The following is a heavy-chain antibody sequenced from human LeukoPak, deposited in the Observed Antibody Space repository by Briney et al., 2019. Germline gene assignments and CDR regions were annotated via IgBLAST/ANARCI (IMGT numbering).Heavy chain of an antibody. V-gene: IGHV3-64D*06. CDR2: ISGSGNGGST. D-gene: IGHD3-16*01. CDR3: VKDFGRVLGTPDY. Sequence: GGSLRLSCAASGFTFSSYWMHWVRQAPGKGLEYVSTISGSGNGGSTYYADSVKGRFTISRDNSKSTVYLQMSSLRTEDTAVYYCVKDFGRVLGTPDYWGQGTLVTVSS. J-gene: IGHJ4*02. CDR1: GFTFSSYW.